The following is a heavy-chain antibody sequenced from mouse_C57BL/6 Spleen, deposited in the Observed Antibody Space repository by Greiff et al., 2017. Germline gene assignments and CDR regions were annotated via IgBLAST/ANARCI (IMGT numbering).Heavy chain of an antibody. Sequence: VQLVESGPGLVQPSQSLSITCTVSGFSLTSYGVHWVRQSPGKGLEWLGVIWSGGSTDYNAAFISRLSISKDNSKSQVFFKMNSLQADDTAIYYCAREGIYDGYYYAMDYWGQGTSVTVSS. D-gene: IGHD2-3*01. CDR3: AREGIYDGYYYAMDY. V-gene: IGHV2-2*01. CDR1: GFSLTSYG. J-gene: IGHJ4*01. CDR2: IWSGGST.